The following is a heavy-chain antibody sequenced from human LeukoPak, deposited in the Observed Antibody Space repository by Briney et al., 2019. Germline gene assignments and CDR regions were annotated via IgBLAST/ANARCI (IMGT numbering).Heavy chain of an antibody. CDR1: GFTFSSYS. Sequence: PGGSLRLSCAASGFTFSSYSMNWVRQAPGEGLEWVSSISSSSSYIYYADSVKGRLTISRDNAKNSLYLQMNSLRAEDTAVYYCARTLRTVANDYWGQGTLVTVSS. D-gene: IGHD5-12*01. CDR2: ISSSSSYI. CDR3: ARTLRTVANDY. V-gene: IGHV3-21*01. J-gene: IGHJ4*02.